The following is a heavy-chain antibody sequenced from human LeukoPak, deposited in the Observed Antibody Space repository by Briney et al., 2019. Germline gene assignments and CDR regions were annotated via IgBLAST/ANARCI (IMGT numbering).Heavy chain of an antibody. V-gene: IGHV1-69*13. J-gene: IGHJ4*02. CDR3: ARGLGNFDF. CDR2: VIPIFGPA. CDR1: GGTFSSYA. Sequence: SVKVSCKASGGTFSSYAISWVQQAPGQGLEWMGGVIPIFGPANYAQKFQGRVTMTADESTNTAHMELSSLRFEDTAVYYGARGLGNFDFWGQGTLVTVSS. D-gene: IGHD3-10*01.